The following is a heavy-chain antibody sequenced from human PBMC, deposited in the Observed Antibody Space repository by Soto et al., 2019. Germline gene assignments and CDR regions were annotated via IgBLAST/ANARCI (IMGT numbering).Heavy chain of an antibody. CDR1: GGSISSGGYS. J-gene: IGHJ5*02. D-gene: IGHD2-2*02. CDR3: ARGRYCSSTSCYKETHWFDP. CDR2: IYHSEST. Sequence: QLQLQESGSGLVKPSQTLSLTCAVSGGSISSGGYSWSWIRQPPGKRLEWIGYIYHSESTYYNPSLKSRVTISVDRSKNQSSLKLSSVTAADTAVYYCARGRYCSSTSCYKETHWFDPWGQGTLVTVSS. V-gene: IGHV4-30-2*01.